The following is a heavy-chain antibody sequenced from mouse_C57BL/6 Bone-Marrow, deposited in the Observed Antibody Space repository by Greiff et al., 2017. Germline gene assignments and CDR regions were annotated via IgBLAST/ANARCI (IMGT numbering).Heavy chain of an antibody. V-gene: IGHV10-1*01. CDR2: IRSKSNNYAT. D-gene: IGHD1-1*01. CDR1: GFSFNTYA. J-gene: IGHJ4*01. Sequence: VQLQQSGGGLVQPKGSLKLSCAASGFSFNTYAMNWVRQAPGKGLEWVARIRSKSNNYATYYADSVKDRFTFSRDDSESMLYLQMNNLKTEDTAMYYCVRDYGSSYDDAMDYWGQGTSVTVSS. CDR3: VRDYGSSYDDAMDY.